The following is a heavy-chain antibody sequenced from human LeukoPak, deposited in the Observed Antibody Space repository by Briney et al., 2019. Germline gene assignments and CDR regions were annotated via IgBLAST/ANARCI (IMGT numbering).Heavy chain of an antibody. CDR1: SHFYSPLY. CDR3: ARGQELWWFDY. D-gene: IGHD2-21*01. J-gene: IGHJ5*01. CDR2: IYYSGCP. V-gene: IGHV4-59*11. Sequence: SQTLSLICGVSSHFYSPLYGLCVPRPPGKGLVWVGDIYYSGCPNFNPSLTGRVTISVDTSKNQFSLKLSSVTAADTAVYYCARGQELWWFDYWGQGTLVTVSS.